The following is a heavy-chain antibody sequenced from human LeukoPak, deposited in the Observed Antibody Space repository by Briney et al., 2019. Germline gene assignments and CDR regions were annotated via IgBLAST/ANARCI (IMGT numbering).Heavy chain of an antibody. CDR2: IYYSGST. CDR3: AREVAAAGTPYNWFDP. CDR1: GGSISSYY. V-gene: IGHV4-59*01. Sequence: SETLSLTCTVSGGSISSYYWSWIRQPPGKGLEWIGYIYYSGSTNYSPSLKSRVTISVDPSKNQFSLKLSSVTAADTAVYYCAREVAAAGTPYNWFDPWGQGTLVTVSS. D-gene: IGHD6-13*01. J-gene: IGHJ5*02.